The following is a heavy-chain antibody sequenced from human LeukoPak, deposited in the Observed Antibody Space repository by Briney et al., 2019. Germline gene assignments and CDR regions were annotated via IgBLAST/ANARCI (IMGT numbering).Heavy chain of an antibody. J-gene: IGHJ4*02. D-gene: IGHD1-1*01. CDR3: ARSQLEWVY. V-gene: IGHV3-7*03. Sequence: GGSLRLSCAASGFTLSSYWMSWVRQAPRKGLEWVANIKQDGSEKYYVDSVKGRFTISRDNAKNSLYLQMNSLRAEDTAVYYCARSQLEWVYWGQGTLVTVPS. CDR1: GFTLSSYW. CDR2: IKQDGSEK.